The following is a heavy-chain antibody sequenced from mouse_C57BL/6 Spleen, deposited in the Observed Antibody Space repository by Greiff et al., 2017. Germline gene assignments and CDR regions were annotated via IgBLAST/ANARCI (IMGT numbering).Heavy chain of an antibody. Sequence: QVQLQQSGAELARPGASVKLSCKASGYTFTSYGISWVKQRTGQGLEWIGELSPRSGNTYYNEKFKGKATLTADKSSSTAYMELLRLTSADSAVYFCALYYGSSKRYWYIDVWGTGTTVTVSS. CDR3: ALYYGSSKRYWYIDV. CDR1: GYTFTSYG. CDR2: LSPRSGNT. J-gene: IGHJ1*03. V-gene: IGHV1-81*01. D-gene: IGHD1-1*01.